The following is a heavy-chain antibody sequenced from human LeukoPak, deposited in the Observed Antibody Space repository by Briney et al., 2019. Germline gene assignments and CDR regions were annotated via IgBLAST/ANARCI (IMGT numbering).Heavy chain of an antibody. J-gene: IGHJ3*02. D-gene: IGHD1-14*01. CDR2: IYSGGST. Sequence: GGSLRLSCAASGFTFSSYAMSWVRQAPGKGLEWVSVIYSGGSTYYADSVKGRFTISRDNSKNTLYLQMNSLRAEDTAVYYCARVSVPLYDAFDIWGQGTMVTVSS. V-gene: IGHV3-53*01. CDR3: ARVSVPLYDAFDI. CDR1: GFTFSSYA.